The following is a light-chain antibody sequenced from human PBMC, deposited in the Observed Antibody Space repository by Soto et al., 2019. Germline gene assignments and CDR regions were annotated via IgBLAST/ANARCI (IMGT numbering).Light chain of an antibody. CDR3: SSYSTSTPLV. CDR1: SSDIGSYSY. J-gene: IGLJ1*01. CDR2: EVS. V-gene: IGLV2-14*01. Sequence: QSALTQPASVSGSPGQSIIISCSGTSSDIGSYSYVSWYQQHPGKAPKLIIHEVSSRPSGVSDRFSGSKSGNTASLTISGLQDEDEAEYFCSSYSTSTPLVFGSGTKLTVL.